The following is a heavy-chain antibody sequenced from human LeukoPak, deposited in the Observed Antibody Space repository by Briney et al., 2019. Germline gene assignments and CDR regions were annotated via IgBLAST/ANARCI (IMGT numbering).Heavy chain of an antibody. Sequence: SQTLSLTCTVSGGSISSGSYYWSWIRQPAGKGLEWIGRIYTSGSTNYNPSLKSRVTISVDTSKNQFSLKLSSVTAADTAVYYCARRRSHIVVVAATTFDYWGQGTLVTVSS. CDR3: ARRRSHIVVVAATTFDY. CDR2: IYTSGST. J-gene: IGHJ4*02. D-gene: IGHD2-15*01. V-gene: IGHV4-61*02. CDR1: GGSISSGSYY.